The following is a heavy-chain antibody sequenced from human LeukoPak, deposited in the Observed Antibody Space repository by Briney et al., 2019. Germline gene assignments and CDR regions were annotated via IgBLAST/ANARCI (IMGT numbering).Heavy chain of an antibody. CDR3: ASAASYFDSSAYYPYFDF. V-gene: IGHV4-31*03. J-gene: IGHJ4*02. Sequence: PSQTLSLTCTVSGVSMSSDTYYWTWIRQHPGKGLEWMGYIYYSGTTFYNPSLGSRITISIDTSESRFSLRLNSVTAADTAVYYCASAASYFDSSAYYPYFDFWGQGTLVTVPS. CDR2: IYYSGTT. CDR1: GVSMSSDTYY. D-gene: IGHD3-22*01.